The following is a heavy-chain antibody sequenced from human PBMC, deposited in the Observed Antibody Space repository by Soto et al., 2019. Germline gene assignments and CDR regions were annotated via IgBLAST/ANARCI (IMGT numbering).Heavy chain of an antibody. CDR3: ARDRAAAGLDY. CDR2: IWYDGSNK. D-gene: IGHD6-13*01. J-gene: IGHJ4*02. Sequence: QVQLVESGGGVVQPGRSLRLSCAASGFTFSSYGMHWVRQAPGKGLEWVAVIWYDGSNKYYADSVKGRFTISRDNSKNTLYLQINSLRAEDTAVYYCARDRAAAGLDYWGQGTLVTVSS. V-gene: IGHV3-33*01. CDR1: GFTFSSYG.